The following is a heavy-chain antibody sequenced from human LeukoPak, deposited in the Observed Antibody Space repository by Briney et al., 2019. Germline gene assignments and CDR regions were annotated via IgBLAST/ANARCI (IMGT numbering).Heavy chain of an antibody. J-gene: IGHJ5*02. CDR1: GFTFSSYA. D-gene: IGHD4-17*01. CDR3: ARVMDYGDGWFDP. CDR2: ISGSGGST. V-gene: IGHV3-23*01. Sequence: PGGSLRLSCAASGFTFSSYAMCWVRQAPGKGLEWVSAISGSGGSTYYADSVKGRFTISRDNSKNTLYLQMNSLRAEDTAVYYCARVMDYGDGWFDPWGQGTLVTVSS.